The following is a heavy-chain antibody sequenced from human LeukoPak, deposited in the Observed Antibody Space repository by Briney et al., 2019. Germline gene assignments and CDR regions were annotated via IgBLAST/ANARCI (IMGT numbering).Heavy chain of an antibody. CDR1: GGTFSSYT. D-gene: IGHD6-19*01. CDR2: IIPILGIA. J-gene: IGHJ4*02. CDR3: AREVGGSGWYGFGY. Sequence: ASVKVSCKASGGTFSSYTISWVRQAPGQGLEWMGRIIPILGIANYAQKLQGRVTMTTDTSTSTAYMELRSLRSDDTAVYYCAREVGGSGWYGFGYWGQGTLVTVS. V-gene: IGHV1-69*04.